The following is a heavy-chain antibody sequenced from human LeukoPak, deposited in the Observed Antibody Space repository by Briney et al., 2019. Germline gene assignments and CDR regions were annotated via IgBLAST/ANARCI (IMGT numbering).Heavy chain of an antibody. CDR2: INTNTGNP. J-gene: IGHJ5*02. CDR3: ARGVYCSGGSCYFDNWFDP. D-gene: IGHD2-15*01. CDR1: EYPFTPYQA. V-gene: IGHV7-4-1*02. Sequence: ASVKLSCTAVEYPFTPYQATTWVRHAPLQGREWMGWINTNTGNPTSAQGFTGRFFFSLDTSLCTAYLQISSLKAEDTAVYYCARGVYCSGGSCYFDNWFDPWGQGTLVTVSS.